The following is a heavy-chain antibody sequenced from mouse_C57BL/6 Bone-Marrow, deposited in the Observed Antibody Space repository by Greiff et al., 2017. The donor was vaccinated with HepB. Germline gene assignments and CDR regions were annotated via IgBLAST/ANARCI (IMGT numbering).Heavy chain of an antibody. CDR1: GFTFSSYG. CDR2: ISSGGSYT. J-gene: IGHJ2*01. Sequence: EVQLMESGGDLVKPGGSLKLSCAASGFTFSSYGMSWVRQTPDKRLEWVATISSGGSYTYYPDSVKGRFTISRDNAKNTLYLQMSSLKSEDTAMYYCARRDYEGWGQGTTLTVSS. CDR3: ARRDYEG. D-gene: IGHD2-4*01. V-gene: IGHV5-6*01.